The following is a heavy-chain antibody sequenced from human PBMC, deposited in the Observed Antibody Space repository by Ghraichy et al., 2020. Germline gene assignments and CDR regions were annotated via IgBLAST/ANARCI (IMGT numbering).Heavy chain of an antibody. CDR2: IFSGGGST. Sequence: GGSLRLSCAASGITVSSNYMSWVRQAPGKGLEWVSAIFSGGGSTDYAESVKGRFMISRDNSKNTLYLQMNSLRADDTAVYYCTREPPGGLVTDVTPGYWGHGTLVPFSS. V-gene: IGHV3-66*01. CDR3: TREPPGGLVTDVTPGY. J-gene: IGHJ4*01. CDR1: GITVSSNY. D-gene: IGHD2-21*02.